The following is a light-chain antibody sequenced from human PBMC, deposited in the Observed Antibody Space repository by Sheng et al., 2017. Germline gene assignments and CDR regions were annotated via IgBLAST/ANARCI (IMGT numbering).Light chain of an antibody. V-gene: IGLV3-1*01. J-gene: IGLJ2*01. CDR3: QAWDRGTVV. Sequence: SYELTQQPSLSVSPGQTATITCSGDKLEDKYVCWYQQRPGLSPVLVIYQDSKRPSGIPERFSGSNSGNTATLTISGTQAMDEADYYCQAWDRGTVVFGGGTKLTVL. CDR1: KLEDKY. CDR2: QDS.